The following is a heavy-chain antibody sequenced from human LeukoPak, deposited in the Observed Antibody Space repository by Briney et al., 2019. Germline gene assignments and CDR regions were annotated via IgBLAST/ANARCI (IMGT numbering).Heavy chain of an antibody. D-gene: IGHD3-22*01. CDR3: ARGGGYTYYYDSSGYEAKYYYYYYMDV. Sequence: SETLSLTCTVSGGSISSYYWSWIRQPPGKGLEWIGYIYYSGSTNYNPSLKSRVTISVDTSKNQFSLKLSSVTAADTAVYYCARGGGYTYYYDSSGYEAKYYYYYYMDVWGKGTTVTISS. CDR2: IYYSGST. J-gene: IGHJ6*03. CDR1: GGSISSYY. V-gene: IGHV4-59*01.